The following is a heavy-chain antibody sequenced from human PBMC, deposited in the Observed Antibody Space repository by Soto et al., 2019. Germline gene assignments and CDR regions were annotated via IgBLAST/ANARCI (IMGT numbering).Heavy chain of an antibody. V-gene: IGHV4-31*03. CDR2: VYYSGSS. J-gene: IGHJ5*02. CDR3: AKLSCTSSTCYFPGWFDP. D-gene: IGHD2-2*01. Sequence: LSVTCTVSGDYISGGASFWSWIRQPPGKGLEWIANVYYSGSSYYNPSLKSRLTISVDTTKNQFSLQLKSMTAADTAVYYCAKLSCTSSTCYFPGWFDPWGQGTLVTVSS. CDR1: GDYISGGASF.